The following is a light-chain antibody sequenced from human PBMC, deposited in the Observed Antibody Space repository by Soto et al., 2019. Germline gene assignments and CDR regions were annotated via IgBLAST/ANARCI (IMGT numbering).Light chain of an antibody. V-gene: IGKV3-15*01. J-gene: IGKJ1*01. CDR1: QTVSSD. CDR2: GAS. CDR3: QQYNHWPPT. Sequence: EIVLAQSPGTLSLSPGERATLSCRASQTVSSDLAWYQEKPGQAPRLLTYGASTRATVVPARFSGSGSGTEFTLTISNLQSEDFAVYSRQQYNHWPPTFGQGTKVDIK.